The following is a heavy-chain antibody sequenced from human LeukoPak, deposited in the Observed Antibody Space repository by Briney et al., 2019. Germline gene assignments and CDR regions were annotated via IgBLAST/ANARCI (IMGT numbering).Heavy chain of an antibody. CDR2: ISGSGGST. D-gene: IGHD6-19*01. CDR1: GFTFSSYA. J-gene: IGHJ5*02. CDR3: AKGAYSSGPNWFDP. V-gene: IGHV3-23*01. Sequence: GGSLSLSCAASGFTFSSYAISWVRQAPGKGLEWVSAISGSGGSTYYADSVKGRFTISRDNSKDTLYLQMNSLRAEDTAVYYCAKGAYSSGPNWFDPWGQGTLVTVSS.